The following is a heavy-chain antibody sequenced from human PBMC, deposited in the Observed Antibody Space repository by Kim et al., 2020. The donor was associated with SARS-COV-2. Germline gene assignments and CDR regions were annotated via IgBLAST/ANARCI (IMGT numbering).Heavy chain of an antibody. V-gene: IGHV3-23*03. CDR3: ARGKFIS. D-gene: IGHD3-10*01. CDR2: LNSAGSGT. J-gene: IGHJ5*02. CDR1: GFTLSSHD. Sequence: GGSLRLSCAASGFTLSSHDMSWVRQASGKGLEWVSFLNSAGSGTYYADSVKGRFTISRDNSKNTLYLQMNSLRVEDTAIYYCARGKFISWGQGTLVTVSS.